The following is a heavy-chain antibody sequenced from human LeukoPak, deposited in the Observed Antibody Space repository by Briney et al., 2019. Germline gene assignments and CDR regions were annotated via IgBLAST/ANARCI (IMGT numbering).Heavy chain of an antibody. Sequence: GGSLRLSCAASGFNFSSYAMSWVRQAPGKGLEWVSAISGSGGSTYYADSVKGRFTISRDNSKNTLYLQMNSLRAEDTAVYYCAKVPMAFGGVIVKNYLDYWGQGTLVTVSS. CDR1: GFNFSSYA. CDR3: AKVPMAFGGVIVKNYLDY. V-gene: IGHV3-23*01. J-gene: IGHJ4*02. D-gene: IGHD3-16*02. CDR2: ISGSGGST.